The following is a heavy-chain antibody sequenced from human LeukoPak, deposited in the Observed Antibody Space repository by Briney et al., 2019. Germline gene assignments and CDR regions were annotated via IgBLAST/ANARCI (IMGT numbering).Heavy chain of an antibody. V-gene: IGHV3-11*01. D-gene: IGHD4-17*01. CDR1: GFTFSDFY. Sequence: PGGSLRLSCAASGFTFSDFYMSWVRQAPGKGLEWLSYISGGGSTIYYADSVKGRFTISRDNAKSSLYLQMNSLRAEDTAVYYCAKNYGNKRGFDYWDQGTLVTVSS. CDR2: ISGGGSTI. J-gene: IGHJ4*02. CDR3: AKNYGNKRGFDY.